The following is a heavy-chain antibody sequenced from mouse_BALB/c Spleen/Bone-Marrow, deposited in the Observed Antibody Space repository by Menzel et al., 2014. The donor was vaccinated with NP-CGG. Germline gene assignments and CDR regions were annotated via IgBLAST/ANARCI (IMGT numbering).Heavy chain of an antibody. Sequence: EVKLLVSGAELVKPGASVKLSCPASGFNIKDTYMHWVKQRPEQGLEWIGRIDPANGNTKYDPNFQGKATITADTSSNTAYLQLSSLTSEDTAVYYCANYYYGSSLFAYWGQGTLATVSA. J-gene: IGHJ3*01. CDR3: ANYYYGSSLFAY. CDR2: IDPANGNT. CDR1: GFNIKDTY. V-gene: IGHV14-3*02. D-gene: IGHD1-1*01.